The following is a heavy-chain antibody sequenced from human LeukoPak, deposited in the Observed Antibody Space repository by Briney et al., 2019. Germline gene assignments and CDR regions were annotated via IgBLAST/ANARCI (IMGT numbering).Heavy chain of an antibody. CDR1: GGSISSSSSY. Sequence: SETLSLTCTVSGGSISSSSSYWGWIRQPPGKGLEWIVSIYYSGRTYYNPSLKSRVTISVDTSKNQFSLKLISVTAADTAVYYCARVRSLLAPWGQGTLVTVSS. V-gene: IGHV4-39*07. CDR2: IYYSGRT. J-gene: IGHJ5*02. D-gene: IGHD4-23*01. CDR3: ARVRSLLAP.